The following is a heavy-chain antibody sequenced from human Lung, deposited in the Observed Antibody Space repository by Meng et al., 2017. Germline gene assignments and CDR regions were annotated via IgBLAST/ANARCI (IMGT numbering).Heavy chain of an antibody. CDR2: INHSGST. CDR3: ARGPTTMAHDFDY. J-gene: IGHJ4*02. CDR1: GGSFSDYY. D-gene: IGHD4-11*01. V-gene: IGHV4-34*01. Sequence: QVRLQQWGPGLLKPSETLSLTCVVSGGSFSDYYWSWIRQPPGKGLEWIGEINHSGSTNYNPSLESRATISVDTSQNNLSLKLSSVTAADSAVYYCARGPTTMAHDFDYWGQGTLVTVSS.